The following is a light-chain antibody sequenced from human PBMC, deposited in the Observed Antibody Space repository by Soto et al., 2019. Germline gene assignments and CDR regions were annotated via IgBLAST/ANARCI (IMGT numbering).Light chain of an antibody. V-gene: IGKV3-15*01. J-gene: IGKJ5*01. CDR2: GAS. Sequence: EIVLTQCKGTMSLSPGERATLSCRASQTVRNNYLAWYQQKPGQAPRLLIYGASTRATGIPARFSGSGSGTEFTLTFSSLQSEDFALYYCQQDNNSTISFGQGTRLEIK. CDR1: QTVRNN. CDR3: QQDNNSTIS.